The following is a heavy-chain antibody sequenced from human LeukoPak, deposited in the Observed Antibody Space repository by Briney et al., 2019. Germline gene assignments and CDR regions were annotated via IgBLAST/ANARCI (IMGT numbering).Heavy chain of an antibody. Sequence: GGSLRLSCSASGFTFSSYAMSWVRQAPGKGLEWVSSITDTGGTTYYSDSVKGRFTISRDNSKNTFYLQMNSLRAEDTAVYYCAKDIGSYYDYWGQGILVTVSS. J-gene: IGHJ4*02. CDR2: ITDTGGTT. D-gene: IGHD3-10*01. V-gene: IGHV3-23*01. CDR3: AKDIGSYYDY. CDR1: GFTFSSYA.